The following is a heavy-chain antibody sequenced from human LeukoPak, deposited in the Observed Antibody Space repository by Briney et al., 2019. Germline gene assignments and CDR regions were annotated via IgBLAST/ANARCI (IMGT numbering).Heavy chain of an antibody. J-gene: IGHJ4*02. CDR1: GFTFRNHW. D-gene: IGHD2-21*01. Sequence: PGGSLRLSCAASGFTFRNHWMHWVRQAPGKGLVWVSRIDEGGGNAMYADSVKGRFSISRDNAKNTVNLQMNSLRAEDTGVYFCIRDEALWRLDYWGQGTLVTVS. V-gene: IGHV3-74*03. CDR2: IDEGGGNA. CDR3: IRDEALWRLDY.